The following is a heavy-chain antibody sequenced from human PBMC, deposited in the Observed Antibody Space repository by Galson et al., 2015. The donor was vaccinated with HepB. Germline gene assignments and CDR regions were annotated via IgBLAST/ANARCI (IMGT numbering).Heavy chain of an antibody. J-gene: IGHJ5*02. CDR2: IYYSGST. CDR1: GGSISSYY. D-gene: IGHD4-17*01. V-gene: IGHV4-59*08. CDR3: ARQALLRSSFDP. Sequence: ETLSLTCTVSGGSISSYYWSWIRQPPGKGLEWIGYIYYSGSTNYNPSLKSRVTISVDTSKNQFSLKLSSVTAADTAVYYCARQALLRSSFDPWGQGTLVTVSS.